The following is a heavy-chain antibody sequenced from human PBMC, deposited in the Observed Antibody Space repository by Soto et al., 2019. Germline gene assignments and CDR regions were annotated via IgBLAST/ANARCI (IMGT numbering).Heavy chain of an antibody. Sequence: QVQLVESGGGVVQPGRSLRLSCAASGFTFSSYGMHWVRQAPGKGLEWVAVIWYDGSNKYYADSVKGRFTISRDNSKNTLYLQMNSLRAEDTAVYYCARDSEEFVIWGQGTMVTVSS. V-gene: IGHV3-33*01. CDR3: ARDSEEFVI. CDR1: GFTFSSYG. D-gene: IGHD1-26*01. CDR2: IWYDGSNK. J-gene: IGHJ3*02.